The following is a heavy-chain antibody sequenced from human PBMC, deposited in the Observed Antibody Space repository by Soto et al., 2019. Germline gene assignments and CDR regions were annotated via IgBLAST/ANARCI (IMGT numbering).Heavy chain of an antibody. D-gene: IGHD2-21*02. CDR3: ARDLWGYCGTDCYPLDV. CDR2: MYHTGST. J-gene: IGHJ6*02. V-gene: IGHV4-61*08. Sequence: SETLSLTCAVSGGSISGGGYSWSCIRQQPGKGLEWIGYMYHTGSTDYNPSFKSRVTISVDTSKNQFSLKLNSVTAANTAVYYCARDLWGYCGTDCYPLDVWGQGTTVTVS. CDR1: GGSISGGGYS.